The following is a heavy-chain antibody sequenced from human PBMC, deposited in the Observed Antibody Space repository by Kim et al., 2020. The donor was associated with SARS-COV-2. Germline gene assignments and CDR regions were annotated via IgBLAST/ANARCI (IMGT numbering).Heavy chain of an antibody. J-gene: IGHJ4*02. Sequence: ASVKVSCKASGYTFTNFDINWVRQAAGQGLEWMGWMNPNSGDTGYAQKFQGRVSMTRNTSISTAYLDLSSLRSDDTAVYYCARGKRLTTYWGQGTLVTVS. CDR3: ARGKRLTTY. D-gene: IGHD4-17*01. CDR2: MNPNSGDT. V-gene: IGHV1-8*01. CDR1: GYTFTNFD.